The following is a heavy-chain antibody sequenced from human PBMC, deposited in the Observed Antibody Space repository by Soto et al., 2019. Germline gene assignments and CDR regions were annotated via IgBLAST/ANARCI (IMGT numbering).Heavy chain of an antibody. CDR2: IIPLFGTT. Sequence: QVQVVQSGVEVRRPGSSVKVSCKASGDTFKNCVISWVRQAPGQGLEWMGGIIPLFGTTDFAQRFQGSLKITTDESNTTAYMELSRLRSEDTATYYCAAELGFGKLSVVWGQGTTVIVSS. CDR3: AAELGFGKLSVV. D-gene: IGHD3-10*01. CDR1: GDTFKNCV. J-gene: IGHJ6*02. V-gene: IGHV1-69*19.